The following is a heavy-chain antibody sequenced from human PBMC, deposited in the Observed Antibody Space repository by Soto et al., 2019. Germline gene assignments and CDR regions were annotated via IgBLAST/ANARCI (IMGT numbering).Heavy chain of an antibody. CDR2: TYYSGNT. CDR3: ASSRSTVSYWFDP. Sequence: SETLSLTCTVSGGSISSGDYYWRWIRQHPGKGLEWIGYTYYSGNTYYNPSLKSRVAISLDTSKNQFSLKLSSVTAADTAVYYCASSRSTVSYWFDPWGQGTLVTVS. J-gene: IGHJ5*02. CDR1: GGSISSGDYY. D-gene: IGHD4-17*01. V-gene: IGHV4-31*03.